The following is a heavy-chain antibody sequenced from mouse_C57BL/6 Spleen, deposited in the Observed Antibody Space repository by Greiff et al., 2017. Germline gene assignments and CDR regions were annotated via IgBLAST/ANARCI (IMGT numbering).Heavy chain of an antibody. Sequence: VQLQQSGPELVKPGASVKISCKASGYSFTTYYIHWVKQRPGQGLEWIGWIYPGSGNTKYNEKFKGKATLTADTSSSTAYMQLSSLTSEDAAVYYCARGDYAFAYWGQGTLVTVSA. CDR3: ARGDYAFAY. J-gene: IGHJ3*01. CDR2: IYPGSGNT. CDR1: GYSFTTYY. D-gene: IGHD2-4*01. V-gene: IGHV1-66*01.